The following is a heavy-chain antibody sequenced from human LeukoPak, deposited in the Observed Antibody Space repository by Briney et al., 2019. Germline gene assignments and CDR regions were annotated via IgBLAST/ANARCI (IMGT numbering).Heavy chain of an antibody. D-gene: IGHD4-23*01. CDR1: GYTFTGYY. V-gene: IGHV1-2*02. CDR3: ARDATAATTVGNVGWFDP. J-gene: IGHJ5*02. CDR2: INPNSGGT. Sequence: ASVKVSFKASGYTFTGYYMHWVRQAPGQGLEWMGWINPNSGGTNYAQKFQGRVTMTRDTSISTAYMELSRLRSDDTAVYYCARDATAATTVGNVGWFDPWGQGTLVTVSS.